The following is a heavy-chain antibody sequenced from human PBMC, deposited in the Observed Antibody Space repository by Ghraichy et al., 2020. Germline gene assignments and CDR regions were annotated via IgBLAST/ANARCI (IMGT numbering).Heavy chain of an antibody. CDR2: IYYSGST. CDR3: ARDLWGGATGGGWFDP. Sequence: SETLSLTCTVSGGSISSYYWSWIRQPPGKGLEWIGYIYYSGSTNYNPSLKSRVTISVDTSKNQFSLKLSSVTAADTAVYYCARDLWGGATGGGWFDPWGQGTLVTISS. J-gene: IGHJ5*02. D-gene: IGHD1-26*01. CDR1: GGSISSYY. V-gene: IGHV4-59*01.